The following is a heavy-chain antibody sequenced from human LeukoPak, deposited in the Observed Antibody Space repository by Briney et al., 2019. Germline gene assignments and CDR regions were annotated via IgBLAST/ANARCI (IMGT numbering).Heavy chain of an antibody. CDR3: ARGHEVVTAYFDY. Sequence: SETLSLTCTVSGGSISSSSYYWGWIRQPPGKGLEWIGSIYYSGSTYYNPSLKSRVTISVDTSKNQFSLKLSSVTAADTAVYYCARGHEVVTAYFDYWGQGTLVTVSS. D-gene: IGHD2-21*02. V-gene: IGHV4-39*07. CDR2: IYYSGST. J-gene: IGHJ4*02. CDR1: GGSISSSSYY.